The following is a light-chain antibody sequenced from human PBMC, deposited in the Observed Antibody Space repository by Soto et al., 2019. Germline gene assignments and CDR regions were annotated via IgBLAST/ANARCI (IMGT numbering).Light chain of an antibody. CDR3: QQRSNWRWT. V-gene: IGKV3-11*01. J-gene: IGKJ1*01. Sequence: EIVLTQSPATLSLSPGERATLSCRASQSVSSYLAWYQQKPGQAPRLLIYDASNRATGIPARFSGSGSGTDFTLTISSLEPEDFAFYYCQQRSNWRWTFGQGTKVEIK. CDR1: QSVSSY. CDR2: DAS.